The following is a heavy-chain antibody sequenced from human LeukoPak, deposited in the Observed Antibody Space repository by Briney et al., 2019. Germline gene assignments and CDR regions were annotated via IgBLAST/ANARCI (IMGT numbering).Heavy chain of an antibody. Sequence: GGSLXLSCAASGFTFSTYSMSWVRQAPGKGLEWISHISAASRGIYYADTVKGRFTISRDNSKNSLYLQMNSLRAEDTALYYCAKDQSRFGGSHAWDYFDYWGQGTLVTVSS. D-gene: IGHD3-10*01. CDR1: GFTFSTYS. CDR2: ISAASRGI. J-gene: IGHJ4*02. CDR3: AKDQSRFGGSHAWDYFDY. V-gene: IGHV3-48*04.